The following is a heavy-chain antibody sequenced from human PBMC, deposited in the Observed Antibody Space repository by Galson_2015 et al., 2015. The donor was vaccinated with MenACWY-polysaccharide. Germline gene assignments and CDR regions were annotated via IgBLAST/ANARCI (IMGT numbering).Heavy chain of an antibody. CDR2: ISCYNGNT. CDR3: ARGGDYGNPYGMDV. Sequence: SVKVSCKASGYTFTTYGISWVRQAPGQGLEWMGWISCYNGNTDYAQKFQGRVIMTTDTSTSTAYMELRSLRSDDTAVYYCARGGDYGNPYGMDVWGQGTTVTVSS. J-gene: IGHJ6*02. V-gene: IGHV1-18*01. CDR1: GYTFTTYG. D-gene: IGHD3-16*01.